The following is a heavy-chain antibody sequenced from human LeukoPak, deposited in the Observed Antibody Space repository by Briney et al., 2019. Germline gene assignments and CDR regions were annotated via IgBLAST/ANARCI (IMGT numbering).Heavy chain of an antibody. V-gene: IGHV4-30-4*01. CDR2: MYYSGST. J-gene: IGHJ5*02. CDR3: ARPYYYDSRIDP. D-gene: IGHD3-22*01. CDR1: GGSISSGDYY. Sequence: PSQTLSLTCTVSGGSISSGDYYWSWIRQPPGKGLEWIAYMYYSGSTYYNPSLKSRVTMSADTSKIQLSLRLSSVTAADTAVYYCARPYYYDSRIDPWGQGILVTVSS.